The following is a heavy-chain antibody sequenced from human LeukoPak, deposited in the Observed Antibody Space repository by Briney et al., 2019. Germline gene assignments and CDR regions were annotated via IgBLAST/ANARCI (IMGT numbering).Heavy chain of an antibody. V-gene: IGHV7-4-1*02. CDR1: GYTFTSYA. J-gene: IGHJ3*02. CDR3: ARASTPIYYYDSSGYHDAFDI. CDR2: INTNTGNP. Sequence: ASVKVSCKASGYTFTSYAMNWVRQAPGQGLEWMGWINTNTGNPTYAQGFTGRFVFSLDTSVSTAYLQISSLKAEGTAVYYCARASTPIYYYDSSGYHDAFDIWGQGTMVTVSS. D-gene: IGHD3-22*01.